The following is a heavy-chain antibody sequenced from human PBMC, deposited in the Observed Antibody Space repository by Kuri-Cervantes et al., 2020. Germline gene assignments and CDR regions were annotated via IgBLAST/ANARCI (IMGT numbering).Heavy chain of an antibody. CDR2: VYQSGTT. Sequence: SETLSLTCAVYGGSFSGYYWSWIRQSPGKGLEWIGSVYQSGTTTYNPSLKSRVTISVDTSKNQFSLSLTSVTAADTAVYYCARPRGSDGWQLFDSWSQGTLVTVSS. CDR3: ARPRGSDGWQLFDS. J-gene: IGHJ4*02. D-gene: IGHD5-24*01. V-gene: IGHV4-34*01. CDR1: GGSFSGYY.